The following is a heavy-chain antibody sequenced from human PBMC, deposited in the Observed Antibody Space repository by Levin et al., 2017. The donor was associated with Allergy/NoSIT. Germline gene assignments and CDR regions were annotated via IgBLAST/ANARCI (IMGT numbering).Heavy chain of an antibody. CDR3: ARGLSRNDILTGYDSDAFDM. V-gene: IGHV4-34*01. D-gene: IGHD3-9*01. CDR1: TGSFSGYY. J-gene: IGHJ3*02. CDR2: IDHSGST. Sequence: SETLSLTCAVYTGSFSGYYWIWVRQPPGKGLEWIWEIDHSGSTNYNPSLKSRVTISVDTSKNQFSVRLNSVTAADTAVYYCARGLSRNDILTGYDSDAFDMWGQGTPVTVSS.